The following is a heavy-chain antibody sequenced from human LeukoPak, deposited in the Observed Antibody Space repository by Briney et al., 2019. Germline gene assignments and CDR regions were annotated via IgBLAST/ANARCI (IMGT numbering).Heavy chain of an antibody. D-gene: IGHD2-15*01. J-gene: IGHJ4*02. V-gene: IGHV3-13*01. CDR2: IGVAANT. CDR3: ARGSALLALSFDY. CDR1: GFTFSSYD. Sequence: GGSLRLSCAASGFTFSSYDMHWVRQATGKGLEWVSAIGVAANTFYSGSVKGRFTISRENAKNSLYLLMSSLRAEDTAVYYCARGSALLALSFDYWGQGTLVTVSS.